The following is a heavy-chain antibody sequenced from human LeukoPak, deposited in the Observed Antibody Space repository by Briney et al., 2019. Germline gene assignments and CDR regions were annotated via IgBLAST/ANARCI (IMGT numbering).Heavy chain of an antibody. J-gene: IGHJ4*02. Sequence: KPSETLSLTCTVSGGSISSSSYYWGWIRQPPGKGLEWIGSIYYSGSTYYNPSLKSRVTISVDTSKNQFSLKLSSVTAADTAVYYCARGAHDNAFDYWGQGTLVTVSS. D-gene: IGHD3-16*01. V-gene: IGHV4-39*07. CDR3: ARGAHDNAFDY. CDR2: IYYSGST. CDR1: GGSISSSSYY.